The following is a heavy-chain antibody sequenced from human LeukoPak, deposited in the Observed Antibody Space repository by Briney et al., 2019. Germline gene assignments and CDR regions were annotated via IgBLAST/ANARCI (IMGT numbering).Heavy chain of an antibody. CDR1: GGSISSYS. CDR3: ARNSYYYSSGEGAFDI. CDR2: IYQSGST. J-gene: IGHJ3*02. Sequence: SETLSLTCTVSGGSISSYSWSWIRQPPGRGLEWIGYIYQSGSTSYNPSLQSRVTISIDRSKNQFSLNLSSVTAADTAVYYCARNSYYYSSGEGAFDIWGQGTMVTVSS. D-gene: IGHD3-22*01. V-gene: IGHV4-30-2*01.